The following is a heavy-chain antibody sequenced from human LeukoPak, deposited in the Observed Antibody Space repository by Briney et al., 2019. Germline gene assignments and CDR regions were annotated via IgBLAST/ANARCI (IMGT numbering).Heavy chain of an antibody. J-gene: IGHJ4*02. D-gene: IGHD6-19*01. CDR2: IDHSGST. Sequence: PSETLSLTCTVSGGSISSSSYYWGWIRQPPGKGLEWIGEIDHSGSTNYNPSLTSRLTMSVDTSKNQFSLRLNSVTAADTAVYYCARDVNQWPNYFDYWGQGSLVTVSS. CDR1: GGSISSSSYY. CDR3: ARDVNQWPNYFDY. V-gene: IGHV4-39*07.